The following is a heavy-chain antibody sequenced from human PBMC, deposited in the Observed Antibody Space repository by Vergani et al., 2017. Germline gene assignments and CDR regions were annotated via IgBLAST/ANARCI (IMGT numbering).Heavy chain of an antibody. J-gene: IGHJ6*03. D-gene: IGHD3-9*01. CDR1: SGSISSYY. V-gene: IGHV4-59*01. CDR2: IYYSGST. Sequence: QVQLQESGPGLVKPSETLSLTCTVSSGSISSYYWSWIRQPPGKGLEWIGYIYYSGSTNYNPSLKSRVTISVDTSKNQFSLKLSSVTAADTAVYYCARAEILTGYHTTGYYMDVWGKGTTVTVSS. CDR3: ARAEILTGYHTTGYYMDV.